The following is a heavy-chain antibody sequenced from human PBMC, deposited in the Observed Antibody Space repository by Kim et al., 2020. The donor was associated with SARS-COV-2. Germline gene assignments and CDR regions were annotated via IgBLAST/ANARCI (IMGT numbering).Heavy chain of an antibody. CDR3: ARKGGHYCTGTPCLDYFDY. CDR1: GFTFRTYP. J-gene: IGHJ4*02. V-gene: IGHV3-30-3*01. Sequence: GGSLRLSCAASGFTFRTYPIHWVRQPPGKGPEWVAVISEDGSTTYYTDSVRGRFTVSRDNSKNTLYLQMNSLRADDTATYHCARKGGHYCTGTPCLDYFDYWGQGTLVTVSS. D-gene: IGHD2-8*02. CDR2: ISEDGSTT.